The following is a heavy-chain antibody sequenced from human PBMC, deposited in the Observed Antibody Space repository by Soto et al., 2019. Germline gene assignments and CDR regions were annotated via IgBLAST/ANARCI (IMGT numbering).Heavy chain of an antibody. D-gene: IGHD3-10*01. CDR1: RFTFSDYY. CDR2: ISSGGSLI. Sequence: GGSLRLSCAASRFTFSDYYMSWVRQAPGKGLEWVSYISSGGSLIYYADSVKGRFTISRGNAKNSLELQMNSLRAEDTAVYYCVRVKGVLMDVWGQGTKVTSP. J-gene: IGHJ6*02. CDR3: VRVKGVLMDV. V-gene: IGHV3-11*01.